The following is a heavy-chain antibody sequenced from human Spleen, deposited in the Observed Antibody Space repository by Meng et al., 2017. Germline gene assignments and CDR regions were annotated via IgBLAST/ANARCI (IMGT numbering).Heavy chain of an antibody. V-gene: IGHV1-2*06. CDR2: IDPRSGDT. CDR3: VRDEDISAAGKLFGDY. D-gene: IGHD6-13*01. CDR1: GYNFPDYY. Sequence: QVQLVQSGAELKKPGASVKVSCKPSGYNFPDYYIHWVRRAPGQGLDWMGRIDPRSGDTQYAQKFQGRVTMTRDTSISTTYMELSRLRSDDTAVYYCVRDEDISAAGKLFGDYWGQGTLVTVSS. J-gene: IGHJ4*02.